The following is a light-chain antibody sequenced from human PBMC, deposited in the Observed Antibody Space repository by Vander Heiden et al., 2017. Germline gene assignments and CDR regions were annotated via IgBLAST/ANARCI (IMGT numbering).Light chain of an antibody. CDR3: LLSYFGFHVV. CDR1: TGAVTSSHY. V-gene: IGLV7-46*01. Sequence: QAVGTQQPSLTVPPGGTVTPTGGGRTGAVTSSHYPYWLQQKPGQATRTPRYSPSKKHSWAPALVSGSLLGGKDALTLSGAQPEDESEDDCLLSYFGFHVVFGGGPKLSV. CDR2: SPS. J-gene: IGLJ2*01.